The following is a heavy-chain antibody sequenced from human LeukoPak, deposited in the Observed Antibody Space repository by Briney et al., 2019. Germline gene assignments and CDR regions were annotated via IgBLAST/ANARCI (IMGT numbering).Heavy chain of an antibody. Sequence: SETLSLTCTVSGGSISSSSYYWGWIRQPPGKGLEWIGRIYTSGSTNYNPSLKSRVTISVDTSKNQFSLKLSSVTAADTAVYYCARHRGYSYGLYYFDYWGQGTLVTVSS. J-gene: IGHJ4*02. D-gene: IGHD5-18*01. CDR3: ARHRGYSYGLYYFDY. CDR1: GGSISSSSYY. V-gene: IGHV4-39*01. CDR2: IYTSGST.